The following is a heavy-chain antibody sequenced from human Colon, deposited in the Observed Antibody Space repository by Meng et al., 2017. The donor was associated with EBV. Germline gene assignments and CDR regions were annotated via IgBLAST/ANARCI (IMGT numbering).Heavy chain of an antibody. CDR2: INHSGST. D-gene: IGHD1-26*01. J-gene: IGHJ4*02. Sequence: VQLRRGAAGLLKPSEARSLTCAVYGGSFSGYYWSWIRQPPEKGLEWIGEINHSGSTNYNPSLKSRVTISVDTSKKQFSLKLSSVTAADTAVYYCARGPGGSYYLYYFDYWGQGTLVTVSS. CDR1: GGSFSGYY. V-gene: IGHV4-34*01. CDR3: ARGPGGSYYLYYFDY.